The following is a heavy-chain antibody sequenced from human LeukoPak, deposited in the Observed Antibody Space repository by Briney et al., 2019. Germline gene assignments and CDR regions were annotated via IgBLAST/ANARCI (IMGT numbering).Heavy chain of an antibody. CDR3: ARAKAVLDAFDI. D-gene: IGHD6-19*01. CDR1: GGTFSSYA. V-gene: IGHV1-69*13. J-gene: IGHJ3*02. CDR2: IIPIFGTA. Sequence: SVNVSCKASGGTFSSYAISWVRQAPGQGLEWMGGIIPIFGTANYAQKFQGRVTITADESTSTAYMELSSLRSEDTAVYYCARAKAVLDAFDIWGQGTMVTVSS.